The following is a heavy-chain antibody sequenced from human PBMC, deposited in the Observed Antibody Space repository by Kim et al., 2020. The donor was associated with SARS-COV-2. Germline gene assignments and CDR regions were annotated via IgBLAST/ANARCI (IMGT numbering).Heavy chain of an antibody. CDR2: IDTTSSYI. Sequence: GGSLRLSCATSGFTFSTYSVNWVRQAPGKGLEWVSYIDTTSSYIYYADSVKGRFTVSRYNAKNSLYLQMNSLRDEDTAVYYCARRTAVTTRTVGAMDVWGQGTTVTVSS. CDR3: ARRTAVTTRTVGAMDV. J-gene: IGHJ6*02. V-gene: IGHV3-48*02. CDR1: GFTFSTYS. D-gene: IGHD4-17*01.